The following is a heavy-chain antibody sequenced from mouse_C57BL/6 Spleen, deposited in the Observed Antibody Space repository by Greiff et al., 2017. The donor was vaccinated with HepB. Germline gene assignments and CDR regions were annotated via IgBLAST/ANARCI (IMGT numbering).Heavy chain of an antibody. CDR1: GYTFTSYW. CDR2: YDPSDSYT. D-gene: IGHD3-3*01. Sequence: VQLQQPGAELVMPGASVKLSCKASGYTFTSYWMHWVKQRAGQGLEWIGEYDPSDSYTNYNQKCKGKSTVTVDKSTSAAYMQLSSLTSEDSAVYYCARGRTGVDYWGQGTTLTVSS. V-gene: IGHV1-69*01. CDR3: ARGRTGVDY. J-gene: IGHJ2*01.